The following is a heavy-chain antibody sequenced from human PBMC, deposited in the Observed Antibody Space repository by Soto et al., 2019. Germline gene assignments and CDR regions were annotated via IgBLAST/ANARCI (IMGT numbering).Heavy chain of an antibody. D-gene: IGHD1-26*01. Sequence: QVQLVQSGAEVKKPGASVKVSCKASGFTFTNYFFHWVRQAPRQGLEWMGIISPYDGNKNYQQSLQGRITMTSDTSASTVYMELRSLRSEDTGVYCCARGDGRGSTGFYYYYGMDVWGHGTMITVSS. CDR3: ARGDGRGSTGFYYYYGMDV. CDR2: ISPYDGNK. J-gene: IGHJ6*02. CDR1: GFTFTNYF. V-gene: IGHV1-46*01.